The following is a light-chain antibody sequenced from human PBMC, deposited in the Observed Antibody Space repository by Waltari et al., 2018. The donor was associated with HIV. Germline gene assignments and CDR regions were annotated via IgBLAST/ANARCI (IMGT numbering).Light chain of an antibody. CDR3: QQRSNWPPT. CDR1: QSVSSY. J-gene: IGKJ5*01. Sequence: ELVLTQSPATLSLSPGERAPLSCRASQSVSSYLAWYQQKPGQAPRLLIYDASNRATGIPARFSGSGSGTDFTLTISSLEPEDFAVYYCQQRSNWPPTFGQGARLE. CDR2: DAS. V-gene: IGKV3-11*01.